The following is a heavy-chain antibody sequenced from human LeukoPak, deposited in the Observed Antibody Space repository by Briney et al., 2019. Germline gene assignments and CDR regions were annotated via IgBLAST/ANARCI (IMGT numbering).Heavy chain of an antibody. Sequence: GGSLRLSCAASGFTVSTNYMSWVRQAPGKGLGWVSAIYSGGSTFYADSVKDRFTISRDNSNNTLYLQMSSLRAEDTAVYYCARGSTDYGDPRGLDYWGQGTLVTVSS. V-gene: IGHV3-66*01. CDR1: GFTVSTNY. J-gene: IGHJ4*02. CDR2: IYSGGST. D-gene: IGHD4-17*01. CDR3: ARGSTDYGDPRGLDY.